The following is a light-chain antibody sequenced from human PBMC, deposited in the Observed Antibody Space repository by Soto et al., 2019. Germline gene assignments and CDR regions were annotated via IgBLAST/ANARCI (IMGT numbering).Light chain of an antibody. V-gene: IGKV3-11*01. CDR1: QSIDSE. Sequence: EIVMTQYPATLSGSPGERATLSCGASQSIDSELAWYQQTPGQAPRLLIYGASTRATGIPARFSGSGSGTDFTLTISSLEAEDFAVYYCQQRSNWPTITFGQGTRLEIK. J-gene: IGKJ5*01. CDR2: GAS. CDR3: QQRSNWPTIT.